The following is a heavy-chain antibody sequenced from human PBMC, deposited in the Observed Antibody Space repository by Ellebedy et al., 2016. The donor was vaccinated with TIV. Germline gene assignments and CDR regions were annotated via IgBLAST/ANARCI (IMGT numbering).Heavy chain of an antibody. CDR1: GGFISSYY. Sequence: MPSETLSLTCTVSGGFISSYYWSWIRQPPGKGLEWIGEINHSGSTNYNPSLKSRVTISVDTSKNQFSLKLSSVTAADTAVYYCASGNRRYYFDYWGQGTLVTVSS. V-gene: IGHV4-34*01. J-gene: IGHJ4*02. CDR3: ASGNRRYYFDY. CDR2: INHSGST.